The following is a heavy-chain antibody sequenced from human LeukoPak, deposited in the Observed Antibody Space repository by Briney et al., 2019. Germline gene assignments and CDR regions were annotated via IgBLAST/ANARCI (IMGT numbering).Heavy chain of an antibody. V-gene: IGHV1-8*01. CDR1: GYTFSSYD. CDR2: MNPNSGNT. J-gene: IGHJ6*02. Sequence: ASVEVSCKASGYTFSSYDINWVRQATGQGLEWLGWMNPNSGNTGYAQKFQGRVTMTRNTSISTAYMELSSLRSEDTAVYYCARVRGSYYYYGMDVWGQGTTVTVSS. D-gene: IGHD2-15*01. CDR3: ARVRGSYYYYGMDV.